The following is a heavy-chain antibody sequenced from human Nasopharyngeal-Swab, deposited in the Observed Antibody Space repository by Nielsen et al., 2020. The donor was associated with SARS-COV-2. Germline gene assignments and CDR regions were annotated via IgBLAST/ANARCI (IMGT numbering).Heavy chain of an antibody. CDR3: AKGGDYYGSGSNFDY. D-gene: IGHD3-10*01. V-gene: IGHV3-23*01. Sequence: GESLKISCAASGFTFSSYAMSWVRQAPGKGLEWVSAISGSGGSTYYADSVKGRFTISRDNAKNSLYLQMNSLRAEDTALYYCAKGGDYYGSGSNFDYWGQGTLVTVSS. CDR1: GFTFSSYA. CDR2: ISGSGGST. J-gene: IGHJ4*02.